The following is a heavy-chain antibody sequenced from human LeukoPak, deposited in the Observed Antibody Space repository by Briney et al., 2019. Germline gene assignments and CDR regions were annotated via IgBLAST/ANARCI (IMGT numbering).Heavy chain of an antibody. D-gene: IGHD1-26*01. CDR1: GFHFSGFR. V-gene: IGHV3-74*01. Sequence: GSLRISCAASGFHFSGFRMQWVRQAPGKGLEWVSRINIDGATTNYADSVKGRFTISRDNAKNTLHLQMNSLRADDTAVYYCVRGAVGTGVWFDPWGQGTLVTVSS. CDR3: VRGAVGTGVWFDP. J-gene: IGHJ5*02. CDR2: INIDGATT.